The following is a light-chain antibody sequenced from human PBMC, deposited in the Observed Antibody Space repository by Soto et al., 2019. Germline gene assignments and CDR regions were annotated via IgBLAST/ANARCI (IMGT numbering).Light chain of an antibody. V-gene: IGLV1-44*01. CDR2: NNN. Sequence: QSVLTQPPSASGTPGQRVTISCSGRSSNIGGYTVNWYQQLPGTAPKLLIYNNNQRPSGVPDRFSGSKSGTSASLAISGLQSEDEADYYCAAWDDSLNGVVFGGGTKLTVL. J-gene: IGLJ2*01. CDR3: AAWDDSLNGVV. CDR1: SSNIGGYT.